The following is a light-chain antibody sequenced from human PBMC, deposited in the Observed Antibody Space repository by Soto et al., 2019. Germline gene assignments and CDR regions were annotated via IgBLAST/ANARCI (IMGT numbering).Light chain of an antibody. J-gene: IGKJ4*01. CDR2: DAS. CDR1: QSVSSY. CDR3: QQRSRWIT. V-gene: IGKV3-11*01. Sequence: EIVLTQSPATLSLSPGERATLSCRASQSVSSYLAWYQQKPGQSPRLLIYDASNRATGIPARFSGSGSGTDFTLTISSLEPEDFAVYYCQQRSRWITFGGGTKVEI.